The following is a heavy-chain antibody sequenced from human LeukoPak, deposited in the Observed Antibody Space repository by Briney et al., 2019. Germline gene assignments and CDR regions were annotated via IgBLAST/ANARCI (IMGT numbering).Heavy chain of an antibody. CDR3: ASRAMVRGVPYYYGMDV. CDR1: GGSFSGYY. D-gene: IGHD3-10*01. J-gene: IGHJ6*02. CDR2: VNHSGST. V-gene: IGHV4-34*01. Sequence: SETLSLTCAVYGGSFSGYYWSWIRQPPGKGLEWIGEVNHSGSTNYNPSLKSRVTISVDTSKNQFSLKLSSVTAADTAVYYCASRAMVRGVPYYYGMDVWGQGTTVTVSS.